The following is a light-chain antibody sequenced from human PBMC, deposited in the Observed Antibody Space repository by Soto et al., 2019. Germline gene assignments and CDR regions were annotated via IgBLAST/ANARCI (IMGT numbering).Light chain of an antibody. V-gene: IGKV3-15*01. CDR3: QQYNSWPRT. J-gene: IGKJ1*01. CDR1: QGVNTN. CDR2: GAS. Sequence: EIVMTQSPATLSVSPGERATLSCSASQGVNTNLAWYQQKPGQAPQLLIYGASTRATGVPARFNGSGSGTEFTLTITSLQSEDFATYSCQQYNSWPRTFGHGTKV.